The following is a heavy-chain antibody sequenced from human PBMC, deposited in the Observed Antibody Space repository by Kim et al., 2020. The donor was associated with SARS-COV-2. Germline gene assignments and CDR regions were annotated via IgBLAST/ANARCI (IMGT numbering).Heavy chain of an antibody. CDR3: ATQMATIYYYYYGMDV. V-gene: IGHV1-46*01. D-gene: IGHD5-12*01. J-gene: IGHJ6*02. Sequence: ASVKVSCKASGYTFTSYYMHWVRQAPGQGLEWMGIINPSGGSTSYAQKFQGRVTMTRDTSTSTVYMELSSLRSEDTAVYYCATQMATIYYYYYGMDVWGQGTTVTVSS. CDR2: INPSGGST. CDR1: GYTFTSYY.